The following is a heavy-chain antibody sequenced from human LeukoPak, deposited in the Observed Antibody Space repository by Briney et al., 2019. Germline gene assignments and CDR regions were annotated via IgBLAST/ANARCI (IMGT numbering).Heavy chain of an antibody. D-gene: IGHD3-22*01. J-gene: IGHJ4*01. Sequence: SETLSLICTVSGGSISSYYWSWIRQPPGKGLEWIGYIYYSGSTKYNPSLKSRVTISVDTSKNQFSLKLSSVTAADTAVYYCAREDRWYDSSGYLDYWGQGSLVTVSS. CDR3: AREDRWYDSSGYLDY. CDR1: GGSISSYY. V-gene: IGHV4-59*01. CDR2: IYYSGST.